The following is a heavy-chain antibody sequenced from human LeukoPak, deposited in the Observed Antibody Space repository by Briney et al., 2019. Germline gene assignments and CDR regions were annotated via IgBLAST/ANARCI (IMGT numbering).Heavy chain of an antibody. D-gene: IGHD3-10*01. V-gene: IGHV3-9*03. J-gene: IGHJ3*02. CDR3: ARRSGDRAFDI. Sequence: GGSPRPSCAASGFTFATSAIDWGRQAPGQGPEWVSGIIWNSGDLIYADSVKGRFTISRDNAKNSLHLQMNSLRLEDMALYYCARRSGDRAFDIWGQGTMVTVSS. CDR1: GFTFATSA. CDR2: IIWNSGDL.